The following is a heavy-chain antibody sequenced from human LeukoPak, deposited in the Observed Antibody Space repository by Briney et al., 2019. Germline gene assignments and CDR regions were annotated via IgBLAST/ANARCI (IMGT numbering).Heavy chain of an antibody. D-gene: IGHD3-22*01. J-gene: IGHJ4*02. Sequence: SQTLSLTCTVSGGSISSGGYYWSWIRQHPGKGLEWIGYIYYSGSTNYNPSLKSRVTISVDTSKNQFSLKLSSVTAADTAVYYCARAQGVNYYDSSGLDYWGQGTLVTVSS. CDR2: IYYSGST. V-gene: IGHV4-31*03. CDR1: GGSISSGGYY. CDR3: ARAQGVNYYDSSGLDY.